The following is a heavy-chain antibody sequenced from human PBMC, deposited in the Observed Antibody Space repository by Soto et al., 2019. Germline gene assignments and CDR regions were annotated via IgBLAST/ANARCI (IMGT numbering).Heavy chain of an antibody. Sequence: SETLSLTCTVSGGSISSYYWSWIRQPPGKGLEWIGYTYYSASTNYNSSLKSRVTISVDTSKNQFSLKLSSVTAADTAVYYCARNPYCGGDCSHFDYWGQGTLVTVSS. CDR1: GGSISSYY. CDR2: TYYSAST. V-gene: IGHV4-59*01. J-gene: IGHJ4*02. D-gene: IGHD2-21*02. CDR3: ARNPYCGGDCSHFDY.